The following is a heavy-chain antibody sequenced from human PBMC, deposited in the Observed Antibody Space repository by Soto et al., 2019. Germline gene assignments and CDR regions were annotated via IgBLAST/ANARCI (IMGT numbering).Heavy chain of an antibody. CDR2: IKSKTDGGTT. Sequence: EVQLVESGGGLVKPGGSLRLSCAASGFTFSNAWMSWVRQAPGKGLEWVGRIKSKTDGGTTDYAAPVKGRFTISRDDSKNTLYLQMNSLKTEDTAVYYCTTDSAQEYYYGSGGDAFDIWGQGTMVTVSS. CDR3: TTDSAQEYYYGSGGDAFDI. D-gene: IGHD3-10*01. V-gene: IGHV3-15*01. J-gene: IGHJ3*02. CDR1: GFTFSNAW.